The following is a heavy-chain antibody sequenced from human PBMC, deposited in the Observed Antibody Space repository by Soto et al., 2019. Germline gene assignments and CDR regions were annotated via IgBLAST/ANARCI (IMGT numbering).Heavy chain of an antibody. CDR2: IYYSGST. V-gene: IGHV4-30-4*01. D-gene: IGHD3-22*01. CDR1: GGSISSGDYY. J-gene: IGHJ4*02. CDR3: ARSNDSSGYYAPNFDY. Sequence: QVQLQESGPGLVKPSQTLSLTCTVSGGSISSGDYYWSWIRQPPGKGLEWIGYIYYSGSTYYNPSLKSRVTISVDTSQNQFSLKLSSGTAADTAVYYCARSNDSSGYYAPNFDYWGQGTLVTVSS.